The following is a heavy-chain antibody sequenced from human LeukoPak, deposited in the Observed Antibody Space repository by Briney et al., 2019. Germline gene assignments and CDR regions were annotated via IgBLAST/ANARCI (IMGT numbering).Heavy chain of an antibody. V-gene: IGHV3-66*01. J-gene: IGHJ4*02. CDR3: AASSGWYRDYFDY. CDR2: IYSGGST. Sequence: GGSLRLSCAASGFTFSSFAMTWVRQAPGKGLEWVSVIYSGGSTYYADSVKGRFTISRDNSKNTLYLQMNSLRAEDTAVYYCAASSGWYRDYFDYWGQGTLVTVSS. CDR1: GFTFSSFA. D-gene: IGHD6-19*01.